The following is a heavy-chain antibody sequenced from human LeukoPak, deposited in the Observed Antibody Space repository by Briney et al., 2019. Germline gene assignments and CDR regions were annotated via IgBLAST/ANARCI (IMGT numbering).Heavy chain of an antibody. CDR1: GFTFSSYG. V-gene: IGHV3-33*03. Sequence: GGSLRLSCAASGFTFSSYGMDWVRQAPGKGLEWVAVIWYDGSNKYYADSVKGRFTISRDNAKNSLYLQMDSLRAEDTALYFCAKDAWRRVFYYGMDVWGQGTTVAVSS. CDR2: IWYDGSNK. CDR3: AKDAWRRVFYYGMDV. D-gene: IGHD2-8*01. J-gene: IGHJ6*02.